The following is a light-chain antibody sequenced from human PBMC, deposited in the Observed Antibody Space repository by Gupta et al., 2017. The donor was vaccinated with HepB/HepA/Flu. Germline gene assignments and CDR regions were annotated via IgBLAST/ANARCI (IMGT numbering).Light chain of an antibody. CDR1: SSNIENNY. V-gene: IGLV1-51*02. CDR3: GTWDDTLSHVV. J-gene: IGLJ2*01. Sequence: QSVLTQPPSASAAPGQKVTISCSGNSSNIENNYVTLYQQHPRAGPKLLIHTNDSRPSGIPERFSCSKSGTSATLGIAGLQSGDEADYYCGTWDDTLSHVVFGGGTKLTVL. CDR2: TND.